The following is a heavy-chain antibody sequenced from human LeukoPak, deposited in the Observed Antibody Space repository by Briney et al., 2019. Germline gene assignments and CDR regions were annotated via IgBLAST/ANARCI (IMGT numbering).Heavy chain of an antibody. CDR1: GYTLTELS. D-gene: IGHD3-3*01. CDR3: ARGGPRTKYDFWSGSYDY. J-gene: IGHJ4*02. CDR2: FDPEDGET. V-gene: IGHV1-24*01. Sequence: ASVKVSCKVSGYTLTELSMHWVRQAPGKGLEWMGGFDPEDGETIYAQEFQGRVTMTEDTSTDTAYMELSSLRSEDTAVYYCARGGPRTKYDFWSGSYDYWGQGTLVTVSS.